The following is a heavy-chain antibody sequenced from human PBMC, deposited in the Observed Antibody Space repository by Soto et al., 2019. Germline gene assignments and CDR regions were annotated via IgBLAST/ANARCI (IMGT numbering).Heavy chain of an antibody. CDR1: GFTFSGYW. V-gene: IGHV3-7*01. CDR2: IMKDGGEK. Sequence: EVQLVESGGDLVQPGGSLRLSCAASGFTFSGYWMGWVRQAPGKGLGGVASIMKDGGEKKYVDSVRGRFTISRDNVQNSLFLQMDSLRVEDTAVYYCARDRDYYKADYWGQGTLVTVSS. CDR3: ARDRDYYKADY. D-gene: IGHD3-22*01. J-gene: IGHJ4*01.